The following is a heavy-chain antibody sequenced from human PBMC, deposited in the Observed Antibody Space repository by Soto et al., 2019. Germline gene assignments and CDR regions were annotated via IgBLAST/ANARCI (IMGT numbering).Heavy chain of an antibody. CDR3: ARGDDGYSSSWYGY. CDR2: IWYDGSNK. J-gene: IGHJ4*02. CDR1: GFTFSSYG. D-gene: IGHD6-13*01. Sequence: QVQLVESGGGVVQPGRSLRLSCAASGFTFSSYGMHWVRQAPGKGLEWVAVIWYDGSNKDYADSVKGRFTISRDNSKNTLYLQMNSLRAEDTAVYYCARGDDGYSSSWYGYWGQGTLVTVSS. V-gene: IGHV3-33*01.